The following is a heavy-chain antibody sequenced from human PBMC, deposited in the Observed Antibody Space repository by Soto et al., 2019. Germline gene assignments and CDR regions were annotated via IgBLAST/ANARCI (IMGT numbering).Heavy chain of an antibody. V-gene: IGHV3-48*01. CDR1: GFTFSSYS. D-gene: IGHD4-4*01. J-gene: IGHJ4*02. CDR3: AKGSSNYGY. Sequence: GGSLRLSCAASGFTFSSYSMNWVRQAPGKGLEWVSYISSSSSTIYYADSVKGRFTISRDNSKNTLYLQMNSLRAEDTAVYYCAKGSSNYGYWGQGTLVTVSS. CDR2: ISSSSSTI.